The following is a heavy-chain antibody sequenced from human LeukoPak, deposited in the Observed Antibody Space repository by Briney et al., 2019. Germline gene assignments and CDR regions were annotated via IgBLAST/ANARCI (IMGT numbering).Heavy chain of an antibody. V-gene: IGHV4-59*12. CDR1: GGSISSYY. Sequence: SETLSLTCTVSGGSISSYYWSWIRQPPGKGLEWIGEIYHSGSTNYNPSLKSRVTISVDKSKNQFSLKLSSVTAADTAVYYCARVVVVAAYNWFDPWGQGTLVTVSS. J-gene: IGHJ5*02. CDR3: ARVVVVAAYNWFDP. CDR2: IYHSGST. D-gene: IGHD2-15*01.